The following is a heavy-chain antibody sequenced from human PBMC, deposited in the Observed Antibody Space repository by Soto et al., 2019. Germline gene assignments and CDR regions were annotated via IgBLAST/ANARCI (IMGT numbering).Heavy chain of an antibody. CDR3: ARDLPAPLVATAMPYYMDV. Sequence: GGSLRLSCAASGFTFGSYSMNWVRQAPGKGLEWVSFILSSSGVIYYADSVKGRFTISRDNAKNSLYLQMNSLRAEDTAVYYCARDLPAPLVATAMPYYMDVWGKGTTVTVSS. CDR2: ILSSSGVI. D-gene: IGHD2-21*02. J-gene: IGHJ6*03. V-gene: IGHV3-48*01. CDR1: GFTFGSYS.